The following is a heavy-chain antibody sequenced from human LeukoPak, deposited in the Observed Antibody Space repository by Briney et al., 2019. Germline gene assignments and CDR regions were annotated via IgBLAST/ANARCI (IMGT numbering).Heavy chain of an antibody. CDR1: GGTFSSYA. CDR3: AREIDYYDSSGSVNWFDP. V-gene: IGHV1-69*05. D-gene: IGHD3-22*01. J-gene: IGHJ5*02. CDR2: IIPIFGTA. Sequence: SVKVSCKASGGTFSSYAISWVRQAPGQGLEWMGGIIPIFGTANYAQKFQGRVTITTGESTSTAYMELSSLRSEDTAVYYCAREIDYYDSSGSVNWFDPWGQGTLVTVSS.